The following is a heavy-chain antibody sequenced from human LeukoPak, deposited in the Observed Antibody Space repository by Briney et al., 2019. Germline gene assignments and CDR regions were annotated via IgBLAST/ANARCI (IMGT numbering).Heavy chain of an antibody. Sequence: PGGSLRLPCAASGFTFEIYWMSWVRQAPGKGLEWVANIRKDGSEKNYVDSVKGRFTISRDNAKNSLYLQMNSLRAEDTAVFYCARGQWPDYWGQGTLLIVSS. J-gene: IGHJ4*02. CDR3: ARGQWPDY. CDR1: GFTFEIYW. D-gene: IGHD6-19*01. V-gene: IGHV3-7*02. CDR2: IRKDGSEK.